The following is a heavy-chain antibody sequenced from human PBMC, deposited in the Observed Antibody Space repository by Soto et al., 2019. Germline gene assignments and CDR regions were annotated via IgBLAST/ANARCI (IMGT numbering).Heavy chain of an antibody. V-gene: IGHV3-23*01. CDR2: ISGSGGST. J-gene: IGHJ6*03. D-gene: IGHD5-12*01. CDR1: GFTFSSYA. CDR3: AKRHSGYDWKYYYYMDV. Sequence: GGSLRLSCAASGFTFSSYAMSWVRQAPGKGLEWVSGISGSGGSTYYADSVKGRFTISRDNAKNTLYLQMNSLRAEDTAVYYCAKRHSGYDWKYYYYMDVWGKGTTVTVSS.